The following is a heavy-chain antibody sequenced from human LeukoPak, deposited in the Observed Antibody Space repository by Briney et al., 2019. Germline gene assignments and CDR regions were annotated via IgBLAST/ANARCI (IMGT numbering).Heavy chain of an antibody. D-gene: IGHD6-13*01. CDR1: GFTFSSYA. CDR2: ISGSGGST. J-gene: IGHJ4*02. Sequence: GGSLRLFCAASGFTFSSYAMNWVRQAPGKGLEWVSAISGSGGSTYYADSVKGRFTISRDNSKDTLYPQMNSLKADDTALYYCAKASTLGYSSSWYLDYWGQGTLVTVSS. V-gene: IGHV3-23*01. CDR3: AKASTLGYSSSWYLDY.